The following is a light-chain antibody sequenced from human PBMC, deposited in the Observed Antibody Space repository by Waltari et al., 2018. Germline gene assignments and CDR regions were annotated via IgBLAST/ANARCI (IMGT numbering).Light chain of an antibody. J-gene: IGKJ3*01. CDR2: DAS. V-gene: IGKV3-11*01. CDR3: QQRSNWPF. CDR1: QSVNSF. Sequence: EVVLTQSPATLSLSPGERATLSCRASQSVNSFLAWYQQKPGQAPRLLIYDASDRATGIPAWFSGSASWTYFTLTISSLEPEDFAVYYCQQRSNWPFFGPGTKVDIK.